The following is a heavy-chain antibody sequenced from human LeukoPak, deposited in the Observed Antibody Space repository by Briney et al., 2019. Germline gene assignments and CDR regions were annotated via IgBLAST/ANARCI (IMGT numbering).Heavy chain of an antibody. J-gene: IGHJ6*03. CDR2: IYCSGGT. V-gene: IGHV4-59*01. D-gene: IGHD3-16*01. Sequence: SETLSLTCTVPVGSISSYYWSWIRQPPGKRRWWGGYIYCSGGTNYNPSLKSRVTISVDTSKNQFSLKLSSVTTADTAVYFCARTAGSYDYYYYMDVWGKGTTVTVSS. CDR1: VGSISSYY. CDR3: ARTAGSYDYYYYMDV.